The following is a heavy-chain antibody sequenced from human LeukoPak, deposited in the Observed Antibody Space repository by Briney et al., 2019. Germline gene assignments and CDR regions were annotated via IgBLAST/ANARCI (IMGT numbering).Heavy chain of an antibody. V-gene: IGHV3-23*01. CDR2: ISGSGGST. J-gene: IGHJ4*02. CDR3: AKSTHPLWGVTDY. D-gene: IGHD3-16*01. Sequence: GGSLRLSCAASGFTFSSYAMSWVRQAPGKGLEWVSAISGSGGSTYYADSVKGRFTISRDNSKNALYLQMNSLRAEDTAVYYCAKSTHPLWGVTDYWGQGTLVTVSS. CDR1: GFTFSSYA.